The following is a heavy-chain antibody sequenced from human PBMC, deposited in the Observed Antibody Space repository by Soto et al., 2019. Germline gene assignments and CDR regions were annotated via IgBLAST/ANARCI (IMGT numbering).Heavy chain of an antibody. CDR1: GNSFTSYW. CDR3: ARTNITGTGFYYGLDV. Sequence: XESLKVSCKGSGNSFTSYWISLVLQMPGKGLEWMGRIDPSDSYTNYSPSFQGHVTISADKSISTAYLQWSSLKASDTAMYYCARTNITGTGFYYGLDVWGQGTTVTVSS. D-gene: IGHD1-7*01. J-gene: IGHJ6*02. V-gene: IGHV5-10-1*01. CDR2: IDPSDSYT.